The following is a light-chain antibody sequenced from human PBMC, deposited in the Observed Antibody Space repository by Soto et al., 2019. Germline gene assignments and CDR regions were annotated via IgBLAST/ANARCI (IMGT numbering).Light chain of an antibody. V-gene: IGKV3-20*01. Sequence: EIVLTQSPGTLSLSPGERATLSCRASQSVSSSFLAWYQQKPGQAPRPPIYGASSRATGIPDRFSGSGSGTDSTLTISRLEPEDFAVYYCHQYGSSPATFGQGTKVDIK. J-gene: IGKJ1*01. CDR2: GAS. CDR3: HQYGSSPAT. CDR1: QSVSSSF.